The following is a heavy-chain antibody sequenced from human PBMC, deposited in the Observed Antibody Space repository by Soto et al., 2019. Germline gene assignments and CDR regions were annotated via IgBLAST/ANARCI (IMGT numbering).Heavy chain of an antibody. CDR2: MSGSGGST. Sequence: GGSLRLSCAASGFTFSSYAMSWVRQAPGKGLEWVSAMSGSGGSTYYANSVMGRFTISRDNSKNTLYMQMNSLRAEDTAVYYCAKFLYSTPNSYYFDYWGQGTLVTVSS. V-gene: IGHV3-23*01. CDR1: GFTFSSYA. D-gene: IGHD1-7*01. J-gene: IGHJ4*02. CDR3: AKFLYSTPNSYYFDY.